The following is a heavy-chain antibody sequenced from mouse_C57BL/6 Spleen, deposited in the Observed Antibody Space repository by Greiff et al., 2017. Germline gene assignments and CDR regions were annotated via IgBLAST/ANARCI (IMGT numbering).Heavy chain of an antibody. J-gene: IGHJ3*01. CDR2: IYPRSGNT. V-gene: IGHV1-81*01. Sequence: QVQLQQSGAELARPGASVKLSCKASGYTFTSYGISWVKQRTGQGLEWIGEIYPRSGNTYYNEKFKGKATLTADKSSSTAYMELRSLTSEDSAVYFCAISYYDGSEAYWGQGTLVTVSA. CDR3: AISYYDGSEAY. D-gene: IGHD1-1*01. CDR1: GYTFTSYG.